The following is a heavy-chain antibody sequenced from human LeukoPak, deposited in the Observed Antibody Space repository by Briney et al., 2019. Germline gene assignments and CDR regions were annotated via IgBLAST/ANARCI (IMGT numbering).Heavy chain of an antibody. J-gene: IGHJ4*02. CDR3: AYDSSGYYDFDY. CDR2: ISGSGGST. CDR1: GFTFSSYA. Sequence: GGSLRLSCAASGFTFSSYAISWVRQAPGKGLEWVSAISGSGGSTYYADSVKGRFTISRDNSKNTLYLQMNSLRAEDTAVYYCAYDSSGYYDFDYWGQGTLVTVSS. V-gene: IGHV3-23*01. D-gene: IGHD3-22*01.